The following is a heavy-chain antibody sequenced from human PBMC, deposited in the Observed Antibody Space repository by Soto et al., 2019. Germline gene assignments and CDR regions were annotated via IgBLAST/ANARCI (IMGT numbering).Heavy chain of an antibody. J-gene: IGHJ3*01. CDR1: GYTFTSYY. V-gene: IGHV1-46*01. D-gene: IGHD2-8*01. CDR2: INPSGGST. Sequence: ASVKVSCKASGYTFTSYYMHWVRQAPGQGLEWMGIINPSGGSTSYAQKFQGRVTMTSDTSTSTVYMELSSLRSEDTAVYYCATAISFYSTNGVCYTVAAFAFWRHGTTVTVSS. CDR3: ATAISFYSTNGVCYTVAAFAF.